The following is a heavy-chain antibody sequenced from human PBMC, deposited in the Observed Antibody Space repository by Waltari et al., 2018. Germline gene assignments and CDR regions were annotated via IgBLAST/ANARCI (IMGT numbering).Heavy chain of an antibody. J-gene: IGHJ6*02. V-gene: IGHV1-46*01. D-gene: IGHD3-3*01. CDR1: GYTFTSYY. CDR3: ARAGRITIFGVVTGGGMDV. CDR2: INPSGGST. Sequence: QVQLVQSGAEVKKPGASVKVSCKASGYTFTSYYMHWVRQAPGQGLEWMGIINPSGGSTSYAQKFQGRVTMTRDTSTSTVYMELSSLRSEDTAVYYCARAGRITIFGVVTGGGMDVWGQGTTVTVSS.